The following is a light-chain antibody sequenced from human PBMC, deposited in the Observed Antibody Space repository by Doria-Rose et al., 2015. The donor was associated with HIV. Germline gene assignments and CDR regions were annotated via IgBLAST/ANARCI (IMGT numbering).Light chain of an antibody. CDR2: AAS. J-gene: IGKJ1*01. CDR3: QQYYSYPPT. CDR1: QDISNY. V-gene: IGKV1-8*01. Sequence: AIRMTQSPSSLSASTGDRVTITCRASQDISNYLAWYQQKPGKAPKLLIYAASTLQSGVPSRFSGSGSGTDFTLTSSSLQSEDFATYYCQQYYSYPPTFGQGTKVEVK.